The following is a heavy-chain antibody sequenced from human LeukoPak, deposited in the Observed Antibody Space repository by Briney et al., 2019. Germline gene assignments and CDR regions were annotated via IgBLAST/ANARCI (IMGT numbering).Heavy chain of an antibody. V-gene: IGHV1-69*01. D-gene: IGHD2-2*01. Sequence: SVKVSCKASGGTFSSYAISWVRQAPGQGLEWMGGIIPIFGTANYAQKFQGRVTITADESTSTAYMELSSLRSEDTAVYYCARGGPSHCSSTSSYYDYWGQGTLVTVSS. CDR1: GGTFSSYA. CDR3: ARGGPSHCSSTSSYYDY. CDR2: IIPIFGTA. J-gene: IGHJ4*02.